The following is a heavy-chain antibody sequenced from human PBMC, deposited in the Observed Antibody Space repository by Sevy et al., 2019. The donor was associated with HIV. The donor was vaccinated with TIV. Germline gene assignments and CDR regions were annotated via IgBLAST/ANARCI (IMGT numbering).Heavy chain of an antibody. CDR2: IIGYNGYT. CDR3: AKEGKNIRSWFDP. J-gene: IGHJ5*02. D-gene: IGHD3-3*02. V-gene: IGHV1-18*01. Sequence: ASVKVSCKASGYSFTNYGIGWVRQAPGQRLEWMGWIIGYNGYTNSAQNLQGRVTMTTDTSKSTAYMELRSLRSDDTAIYYSAKEGKNIRSWFDPWGQGTLVTVSS. CDR1: GYSFTNYG.